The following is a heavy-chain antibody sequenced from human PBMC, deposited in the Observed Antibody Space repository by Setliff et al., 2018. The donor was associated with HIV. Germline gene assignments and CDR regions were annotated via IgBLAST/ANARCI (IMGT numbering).Heavy chain of an antibody. V-gene: IGHV3-23*01. Sequence: GGSLRLSCVASGFTFSSYAMSWVRQAPGKGLEWVAAISDSGSRIYYADSVKGRFTISRDNSKNTLYLQMNSLRAEDTAVYYCAKYSSGWTPYSYMDVWGKGTTVTVSS. CDR2: ISDSGSRI. CDR3: AKYSSGWTPYSYMDV. CDR1: GFTFSSYA. D-gene: IGHD6-19*01. J-gene: IGHJ6*03.